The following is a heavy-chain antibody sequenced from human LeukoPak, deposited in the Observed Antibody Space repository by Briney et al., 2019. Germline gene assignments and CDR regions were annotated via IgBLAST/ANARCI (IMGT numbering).Heavy chain of an antibody. D-gene: IGHD6-19*01. J-gene: IGHJ4*02. CDR3: ARATDTDSSGWY. CDR2: IQYDGSNK. CDR1: GLSFSSYG. V-gene: IGHV3-30*06. Sequence: GGSLRLSCAASGLSFSSYGMHWVRQAPGKGLEWVAFIQYDGSNKFYADSVKGRFTISRDNSKNTLYLQMNSLRAEDTAVYYCARATDTDSSGWYWGQGTLVTVSS.